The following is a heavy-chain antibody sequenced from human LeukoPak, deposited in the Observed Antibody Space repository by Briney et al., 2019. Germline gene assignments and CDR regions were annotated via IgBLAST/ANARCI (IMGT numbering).Heavy chain of an antibody. CDR2: INPNSGGT. CDR3: ARGGRTSSSGRYFDY. CDR1: GYTFTGYY. Sequence: ASVKVSCKASGYTFTGYYMHWVRQAPGQGLEWMGWINPNSGGTNYAQKFQGRVTMTRDTSISTGYMELSRLRSDDTAVYYCARGGRTSSSGRYFDYWGQGTLVTVSS. D-gene: IGHD6-6*01. V-gene: IGHV1-2*02. J-gene: IGHJ4*02.